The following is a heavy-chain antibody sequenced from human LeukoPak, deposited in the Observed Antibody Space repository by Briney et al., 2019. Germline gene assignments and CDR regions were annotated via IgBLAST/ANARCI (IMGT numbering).Heavy chain of an antibody. Sequence: GGSLRLSCAASGFTFSSYSMNWVRQAPGKGLEWVSSISSSSSYIYYADSVKGRFTISRDNAKNSLHLQMNSLRAEDTAVYFCSGGSIYYYYGMDVWGQGTTVTVSS. CDR2: ISSSSSYI. J-gene: IGHJ6*02. V-gene: IGHV3-21*01. D-gene: IGHD2-15*01. CDR3: SGGSIYYYYGMDV. CDR1: GFTFSSYS.